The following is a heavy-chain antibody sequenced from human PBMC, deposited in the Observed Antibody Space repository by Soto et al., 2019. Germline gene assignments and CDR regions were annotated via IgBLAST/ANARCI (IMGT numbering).Heavy chain of an antibody. V-gene: IGHV4-34*01. D-gene: IGHD5-12*01. CDR3: ARLDGYDNYFDY. Sequence: WRCIIQPPGKGLEWIGDINHSGSTNYNPSLKSRVTISVDTSKSQFSLRLSSVTAADTAVYFCARLDGYDNYFDYWGQGALVTVSS. CDR2: INHSGST. J-gene: IGHJ4*02.